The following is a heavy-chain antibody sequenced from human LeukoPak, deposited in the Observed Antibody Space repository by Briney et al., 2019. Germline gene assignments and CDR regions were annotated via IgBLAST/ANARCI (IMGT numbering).Heavy chain of an antibody. J-gene: IGHJ6*03. V-gene: IGHV1-69*13. CDR2: IIPIFGTA. D-gene: IGHD1-1*01. Sequence: SVKVSCKASGYTFTSYAISWVRQAPGQGLEWMGGIIPIFGTANYAQKFQGRVTITADESTSTAYMELSSLRSEDTAVYYCARGRTGVSYYYYYMDVWGKGTTVTVSS. CDR1: GYTFTSYA. CDR3: ARGRTGVSYYYYYMDV.